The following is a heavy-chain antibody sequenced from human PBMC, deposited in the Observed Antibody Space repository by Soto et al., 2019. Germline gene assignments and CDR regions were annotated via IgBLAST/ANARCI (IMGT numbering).Heavy chain of an antibody. CDR2: ISWNSGSI. CDR1: GFTFDDYA. D-gene: IGHD5-12*01. J-gene: IGHJ3*02. CDR3: AKETGGLGYAADAFDI. V-gene: IGHV3-9*01. Sequence: GGSLRLSCAASGFTFDDYAMHWVRQAPGKGLEWVSGISWNSGSIGYADSVKGRFTISRDNAKNSLYLQMNSLRAEDTALYYCAKETGGLGYAADAFDIWGQGTMVTVSS.